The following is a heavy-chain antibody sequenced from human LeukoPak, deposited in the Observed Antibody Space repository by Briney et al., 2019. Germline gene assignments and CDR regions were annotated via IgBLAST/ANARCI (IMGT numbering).Heavy chain of an antibody. V-gene: IGHV4-39*01. CDR3: ARRKSSSSSAFDS. J-gene: IGHJ4*02. CDR2: IYYSGST. D-gene: IGHD6-6*01. Sequence: SETLSLTCTVSGGSLSSTSYFWVWIRQPPGKGLEWIGTIYYSGSTYYNPSLKSRVTISVDTSKNQFSLKLSSVTAADTAVFYCARRKSSSSSAFDSWGQGTLVTVSS. CDR1: GGSLSSTSYF.